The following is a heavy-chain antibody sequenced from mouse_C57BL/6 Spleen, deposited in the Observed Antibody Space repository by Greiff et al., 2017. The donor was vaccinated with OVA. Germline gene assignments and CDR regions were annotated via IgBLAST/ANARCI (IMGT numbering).Heavy chain of an antibody. J-gene: IGHJ4*01. CDR1: GFTFSSYA. CDR2: ISSGGDYI. CDR3: TRLTTPYAMDY. Sequence: VQGVESGEGLVKPGGSLKLSCAASGFTFSSYAMSWVRQTPEKRLEWVAYISSGGDYIYYADTVKGRFTISRDNARNTLYLQMSSLKSEETAMYYCTRLTTPYAMDYWGQGTSVTVSS. D-gene: IGHD1-1*01. V-gene: IGHV5-9-1*02.